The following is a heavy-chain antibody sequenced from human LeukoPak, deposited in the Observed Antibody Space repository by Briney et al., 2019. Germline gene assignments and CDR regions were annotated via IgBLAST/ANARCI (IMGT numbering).Heavy chain of an antibody. CDR1: GGSISSYY. D-gene: IGHD1-7*01. CDR2: IYYSGST. J-gene: IGHJ6*02. V-gene: IGHV4-59*01. CDR3: ARDNWNYGSSMDV. Sequence: SETLSLTCTVSGGSISSYYWSWIRQPPGKGLDWIGYIYYSGSTKYNPSLKSRVTISVDTSKNQFSLKLSSVTAADTAVYHCARDNWNYGSSMDVWGQGTTVTVSS.